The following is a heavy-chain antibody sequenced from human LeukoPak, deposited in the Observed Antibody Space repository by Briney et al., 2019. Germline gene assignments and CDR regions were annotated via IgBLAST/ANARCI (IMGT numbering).Heavy chain of an antibody. V-gene: IGHV4-59*12. CDR1: GGSISSYY. Sequence: KASETLSLTCTVAGGSISSYYWSWIRQPPGKGLEWIGYIYYSGSTNYNPSLKSRVTMSVDTSKNQFSLKLSSVTAADTAVYYCARGGWAAAGLYYFDYWGRGTLVTVSS. CDR2: IYYSGST. D-gene: IGHD6-13*01. J-gene: IGHJ4*02. CDR3: ARGGWAAAGLYYFDY.